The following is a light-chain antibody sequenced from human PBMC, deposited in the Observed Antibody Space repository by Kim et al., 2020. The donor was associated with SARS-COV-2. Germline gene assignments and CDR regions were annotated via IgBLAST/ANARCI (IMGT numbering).Light chain of an antibody. J-gene: IGKJ2*01. CDR2: AAS. Sequence: EIVMTQSPATLSVSPGERATLSCRASQSVSSNLAWYQQKPGLAPRLLIYAASTRATGIPARFSGSGSGTEFTLTISSLQSEDFAVYYCQQYNNWPPYTFGQGTKLEI. CDR3: QQYNNWPPYT. V-gene: IGKV3-15*01. CDR1: QSVSSN.